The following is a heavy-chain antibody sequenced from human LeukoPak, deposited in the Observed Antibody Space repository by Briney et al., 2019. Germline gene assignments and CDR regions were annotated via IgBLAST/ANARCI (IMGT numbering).Heavy chain of an antibody. CDR3: ARVFLGVYSYGNHGLDY. V-gene: IGHV4-59*01. J-gene: IGHJ4*02. Sequence: SETLSLTCTVSGGSISSYYWSWIRQPPGKGLVWIGYIYYSGSTNYKSSLKSRVTISVDTSKNQFSLKLSSVTAADTAVYYCARVFLGVYSYGNHGLDYWGQGTLVTVSS. D-gene: IGHD5-18*01. CDR1: GGSISSYY. CDR2: IYYSGST.